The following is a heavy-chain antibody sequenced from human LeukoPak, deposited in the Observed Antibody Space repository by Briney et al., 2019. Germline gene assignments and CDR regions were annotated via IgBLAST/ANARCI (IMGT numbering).Heavy chain of an antibody. V-gene: IGHV4-59*08. CDR2: IPYSGGT. CDR1: GGSTSSYY. CDR3: ARRCQENGMITADNWFDP. J-gene: IGHJ5*02. Sequence: SETLSLTCTVSGGSTSSYYWSWVRQPPGKGLEWIGKIPYSGGTIYIPSLKSRVTISVDTTKNQFSLKLSSVTAADTAVYYCARRCQENGMITADNWFDPWGQGTLVTVSS. D-gene: IGHD3-16*01.